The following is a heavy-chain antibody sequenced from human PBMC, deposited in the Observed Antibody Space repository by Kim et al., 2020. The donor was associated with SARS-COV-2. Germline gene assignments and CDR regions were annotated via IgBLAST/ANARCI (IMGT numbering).Heavy chain of an antibody. J-gene: IGHJ6*02. D-gene: IGHD5-12*01. CDR3: ASWAAYSGYDLLDYYGMDV. V-gene: IGHV3-11*01. CDR2: ISSSGSTI. Sequence: GGSLRLSCAASGFTFSDYYMSWIRQAPGKGLEWVSYISSSGSTIYYADSVKGRFTISRDNAKNSLYLQMNSLRAEDTAVYYCASWAAYSGYDLLDYYGMDVWGQGTTVTVSS. CDR1: GFTFSDYY.